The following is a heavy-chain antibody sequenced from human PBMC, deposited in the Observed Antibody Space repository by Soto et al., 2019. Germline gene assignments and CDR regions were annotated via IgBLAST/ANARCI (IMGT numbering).Heavy chain of an antibody. CDR1: GYTFTSYD. V-gene: IGHV1-8*01. D-gene: IGHD3-3*01. CDR3: ARVYYDFWSGSIPYMDV. CDR2: MNPNSGNT. J-gene: IGHJ6*03. Sequence: ASVKVSCKASGYTFTSYDINWVRQATGQGLEWMGWMNPNSGNTGYAQKFQGRVTMTRNTSISTAYMELSSLRSEDTAVYYCARVYYDFWSGSIPYMDVWGKGTTVTVS.